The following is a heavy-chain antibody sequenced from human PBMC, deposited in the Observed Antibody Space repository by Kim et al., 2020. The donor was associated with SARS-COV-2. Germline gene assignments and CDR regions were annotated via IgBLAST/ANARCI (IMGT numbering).Heavy chain of an antibody. V-gene: IGHV4-4*07. Sequence: SETLSLTCTVSGGSISSYYWSWIRQPAGKGLEWIGRIYTSGSTNYNPSLKSRVTMSVDTSKNQFSLKLSSVTAADTAVYYCARVIDFWSGSSLDAFDIWGQGTMVTVSS. D-gene: IGHD3-3*01. CDR1: GGSISSYY. J-gene: IGHJ3*02. CDR3: ARVIDFWSGSSLDAFDI. CDR2: IYTSGST.